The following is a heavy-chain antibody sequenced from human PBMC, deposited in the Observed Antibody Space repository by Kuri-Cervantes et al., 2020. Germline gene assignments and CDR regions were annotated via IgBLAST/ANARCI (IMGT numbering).Heavy chain of an antibody. CDR2: ISHSGST. CDR1: GGSFSGYY. D-gene: IGHD2-15*01. Sequence: SETLSLTCTVYGGSFSGYYWSWIRQLPGKGLEWIGEISHSGSTNYNPSLKSRVTISVDRSKNQFSLKLSSVTAADTAVYYCARDVLGYCSGGSCYGTEYFQHWGQGTLVTVSS. V-gene: IGHV4-34*01. CDR3: ARDVLGYCSGGSCYGTEYFQH. J-gene: IGHJ1*01.